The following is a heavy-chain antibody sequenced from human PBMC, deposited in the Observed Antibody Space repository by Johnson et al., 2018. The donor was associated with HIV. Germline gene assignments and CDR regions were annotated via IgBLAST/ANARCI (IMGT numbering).Heavy chain of an antibody. V-gene: IGHV3-53*05. CDR3: AKEALRGGEYDAFDI. D-gene: IGHD2-15*01. J-gene: IGHJ3*02. CDR1: GFTVSSNY. CDR2: IYSGGST. Sequence: VQLVETGGGLIQPGGSLRLSCAASGFTVSSNYMSWVRQAPGKGLEWVSVIYSGGSTYYADSVKGRFTIFRDNSKNTLYMQMKSLRVEDTAVYYCAKEALRGGEYDAFDIWGQGTMVTVS.